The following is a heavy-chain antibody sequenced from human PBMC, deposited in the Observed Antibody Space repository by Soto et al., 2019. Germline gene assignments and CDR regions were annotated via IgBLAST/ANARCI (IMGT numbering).Heavy chain of an antibody. CDR1: GYTFTSYD. J-gene: IGHJ6*02. V-gene: IGHV1-8*01. D-gene: IGHD6-13*01. Sequence: ASVKVSCKTSGYTFTSYDINWVRRAPGQGLEWVGWMNTNSDDTRSAQKFRGRLTLTRDKSMRAVYMKLSNLRPDDSAVYYCAREWSAAGHFYGMDVWGQGTTVTVSS. CDR3: AREWSAAGHFYGMDV. CDR2: MNTNSDDT.